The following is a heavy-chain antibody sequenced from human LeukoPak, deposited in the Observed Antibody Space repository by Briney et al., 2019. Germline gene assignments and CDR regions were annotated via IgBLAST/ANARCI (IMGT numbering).Heavy chain of an antibody. CDR3: AGGPITMIISGDYAFDI. CDR1: GGSISSSY. CDR2: TYYSGSS. J-gene: IGHJ3*02. D-gene: IGHD3-22*01. Sequence: SETLSLTCAVSGGSISSSYWTWIRQSPGKGLEWIGYTYYSGSSNYNPSLKTRVTISLDTSKNQFSLKLTSVTAADTAVSYCAGGPITMIISGDYAFDIWGQGTMVTVSS. V-gene: IGHV4-59*03.